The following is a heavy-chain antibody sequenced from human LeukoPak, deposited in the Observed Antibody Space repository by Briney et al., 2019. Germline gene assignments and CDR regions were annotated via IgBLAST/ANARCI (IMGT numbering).Heavy chain of an antibody. V-gene: IGHV1-69*13. CDR1: GGTFSSYA. Sequence: GASVKLSCKASGGTFSSYAISWVRQAPGQGLEWMGGIIPIFGTANYAQKFQGRVTITADESTSTAYMELSSLRSEDTAVYYCAREEVGVVPAAIYWFDPGGQGTLVSVSS. D-gene: IGHD2-2*01. CDR3: AREEVGVVPAAIYWFDP. CDR2: IIPIFGTA. J-gene: IGHJ5*02.